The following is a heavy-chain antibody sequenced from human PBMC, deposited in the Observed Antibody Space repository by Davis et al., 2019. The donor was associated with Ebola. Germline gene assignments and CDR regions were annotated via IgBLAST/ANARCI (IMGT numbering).Heavy chain of an antibody. D-gene: IGHD1-1*01. Sequence: GESLKISCAASGFTFSSYWMTWVRQAPGKGLEWVANTNQDGSEEYYVDSVKGRFTISRDNAKNSLSLQMGSLRAEDMAVYYCARDTTGEDWHFDLWGRGTLVTVSS. CDR2: TNQDGSEE. V-gene: IGHV3-7*01. CDR1: GFTFSSYW. J-gene: IGHJ2*01. CDR3: ARDTTGEDWHFDL.